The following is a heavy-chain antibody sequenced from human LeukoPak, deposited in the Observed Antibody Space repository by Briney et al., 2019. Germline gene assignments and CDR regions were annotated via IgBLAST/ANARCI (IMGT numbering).Heavy chain of an antibody. Sequence: GASVKVSCKASGYTFTSYGISWVRQAPGQGLEWMGWISAYNGNTNYAQKLQGRVTMTTDTSTSTAYMELSSLRSEDTAVYYCARDFGVSGYDFRYYYYYYYMDVWGKGTTVTISS. CDR1: GYTFTSYG. CDR3: ARDFGVSGYDFRYYYYYYYMDV. V-gene: IGHV1-18*01. J-gene: IGHJ6*03. CDR2: ISAYNGNT. D-gene: IGHD5-12*01.